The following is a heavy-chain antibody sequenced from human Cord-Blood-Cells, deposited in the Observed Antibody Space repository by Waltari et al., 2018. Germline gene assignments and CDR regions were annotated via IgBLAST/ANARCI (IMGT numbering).Heavy chain of an antibody. D-gene: IGHD5-12*01. V-gene: IGHV3-48*02. CDR1: GFTFSSYS. CDR2: ISSSSRTI. J-gene: IGHJ4*02. Sequence: EVQLVESGGGLVQPGGSLRLSCAASGFTFSSYSMNWVRQAPRKGREWVSYISSSSRTIYYADSVKGRFTISRDNAKNSLYLQMNSLRDEDTAVYYCARDLGYGPPPDYWGQGTLVTVSS. CDR3: ARDLGYGPPPDY.